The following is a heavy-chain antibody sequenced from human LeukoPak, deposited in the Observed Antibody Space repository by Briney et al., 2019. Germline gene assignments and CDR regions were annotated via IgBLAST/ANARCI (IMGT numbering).Heavy chain of an antibody. Sequence: SQTLSLTCGISGDSVSINSAAWNWIRQSPSRGLEWLGRTYYRSKWFINYAPSVKSRIIINPDTPKNQVSLQLNSVTPEDTAVYYYTRSDCSSGRCPGFDNWGQGTLVTVS. V-gene: IGHV6-1*01. CDR3: TRSDCSSGRCPGFDN. J-gene: IGHJ4*02. D-gene: IGHD6-19*01. CDR2: TYYRSKWFI. CDR1: GDSVSINSAA.